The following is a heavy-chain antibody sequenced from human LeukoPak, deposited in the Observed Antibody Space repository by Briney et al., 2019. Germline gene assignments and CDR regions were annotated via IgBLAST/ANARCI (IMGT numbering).Heavy chain of an antibody. CDR2: ISSSGSTI. J-gene: IGHJ4*02. CDR1: GFTFSSYE. CDR3: ARIDSGSYGTLDY. Sequence: GGSLRLSCAASGFTFSSYEMNWVRQAPGKGLEWVSYISSSGSTIYYADSVKGRFTISRDNAKNSLYLQMNSLRAEDTAVYYCARIDSGSYGTLDYWGQGTQVTVSS. V-gene: IGHV3-48*03. D-gene: IGHD1-26*01.